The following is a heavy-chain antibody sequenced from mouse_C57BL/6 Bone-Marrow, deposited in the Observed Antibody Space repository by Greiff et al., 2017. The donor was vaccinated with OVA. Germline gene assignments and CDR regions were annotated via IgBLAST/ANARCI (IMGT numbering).Heavy chain of an antibody. D-gene: IGHD2-14*01. V-gene: IGHV1-22*01. Sequence: EVQLQQSGPELVKPGASVKMSCKASGYTFTDYNMHWVNQSHGKSLEWIGYINPNNGGTSYNQKFKGKATLTVNKSSSTAYMELRSLTSEDSAVYYCARRGVRGDYFDYWGQGTTLTVSS. CDR2: INPNNGGT. CDR1: GYTFTDYN. J-gene: IGHJ2*01. CDR3: ARRGVRGDYFDY.